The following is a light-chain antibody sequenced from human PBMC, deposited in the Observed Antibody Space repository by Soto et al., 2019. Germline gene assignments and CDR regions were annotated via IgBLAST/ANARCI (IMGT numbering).Light chain of an antibody. J-gene: IGLJ1*01. CDR2: EVS. Sequence: QSVLTQPASVSGSPGQSITISCTGISSAVGGYTYVSWYQQHPGKAPKLMLYEVSNRPSGVSNRFSGSKSGNTASLTISGLQADDEADYYCSSYTSSNSYVFGTGTKLTVL. CDR3: SSYTSSNSYV. V-gene: IGLV2-14*01. CDR1: SSAVGGYTY.